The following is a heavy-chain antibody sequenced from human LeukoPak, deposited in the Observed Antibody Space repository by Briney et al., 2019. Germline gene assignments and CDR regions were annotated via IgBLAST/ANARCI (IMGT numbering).Heavy chain of an antibody. D-gene: IGHD6-19*01. Sequence: SETLSLTCTVSGGSISSYYWSWIRQPPGKGLEWIGHIYYTGSTNYNPSLKSRVTISIDTSKNQFSLQLSSVTAADTAVYYCARDSGSGTYYWGQGTLVTVSS. CDR3: ARDSGSGTYY. V-gene: IGHV4-59*01. CDR2: IYYTGST. CDR1: GGSISSYY. J-gene: IGHJ4*02.